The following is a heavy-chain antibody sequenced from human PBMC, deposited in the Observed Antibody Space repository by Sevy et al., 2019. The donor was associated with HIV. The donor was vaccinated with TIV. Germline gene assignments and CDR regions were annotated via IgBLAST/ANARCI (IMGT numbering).Heavy chain of an antibody. CDR1: GFNFNKYG. V-gene: IGHV3-7*01. Sequence: GGSLRLSCAASGFNFNKYGMRWVRQAPGKGLEYVASIKGDGSEKYYMDSVKGRFTISRDNAENSVYLQMNSLRAEDPAVYHCVREGALGTYESWGQGTLVNVSS. D-gene: IGHD3-16*01. CDR2: IKGDGSEK. CDR3: VREGALGTYES. J-gene: IGHJ5*02.